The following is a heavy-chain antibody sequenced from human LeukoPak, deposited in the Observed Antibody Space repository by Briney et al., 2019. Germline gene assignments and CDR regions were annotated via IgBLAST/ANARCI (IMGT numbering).Heavy chain of an antibody. V-gene: IGHV3-20*04. CDR3: ARILLRKNWLQLWLDAFHF. Sequence: GGSLRLSCAGSGFTFSIYAMSWVRQAPGKGLEWVSGINWNGGSTGYADSVKGRFTISRDNAKNSLYLQMNSLRAEDTALYYCARILLRKNWLQLWLDAFHFWGQGTMVTVSS. CDR2: INWNGGST. CDR1: GFTFSIYA. J-gene: IGHJ3*01. D-gene: IGHD5-18*01.